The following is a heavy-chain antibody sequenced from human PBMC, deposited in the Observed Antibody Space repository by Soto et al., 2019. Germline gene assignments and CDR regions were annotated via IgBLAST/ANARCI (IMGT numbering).Heavy chain of an antibody. D-gene: IGHD1-26*01. CDR2: IYWDDGK. V-gene: IGHV2-5*02. CDR1: GFSLSTSGVG. CDR3: AHGGSSPPVGPFDY. Sequence: QITLKESGPTLVKPTQTLTLTCTFSGFSLSTSGVGVGWIRQPPGKALEWLALIYWDDGKRYSPSLKSRLTITKDTSKNQVVLTMTNMDPVDTATYYCAHGGSSPPVGPFDYWGQGTLVTVSS. J-gene: IGHJ4*02.